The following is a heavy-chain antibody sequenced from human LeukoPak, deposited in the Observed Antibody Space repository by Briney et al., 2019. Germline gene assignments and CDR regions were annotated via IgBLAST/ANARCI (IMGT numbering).Heavy chain of an antibody. CDR1: GFTFSDYY. V-gene: IGHV3-11*01. CDR2: TSSSDAGT. Sequence: GGSLRLSCAASGFTFSDYYMSWIRQAPGKGLEWVSATSSSDAGTYYAESVRGRFTISRDNSKNTLFLQMNSLRAEDTAVYYCARGGIGGSYYVVAFDIWGQGTIVTVSS. CDR3: ARGGIGGSYYVVAFDI. J-gene: IGHJ3*02. D-gene: IGHD1-26*01.